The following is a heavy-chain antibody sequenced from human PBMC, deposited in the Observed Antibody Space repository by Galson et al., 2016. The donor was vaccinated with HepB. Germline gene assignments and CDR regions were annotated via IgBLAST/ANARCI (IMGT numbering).Heavy chain of an antibody. V-gene: IGHV2-5*02. D-gene: IGHD2-15*01. J-gene: IGHJ3*02. CDR1: GFSLSTYGMG. CDR2: ISWDADK. CDR3: GHYVHCSGDTCHKEDTFDI. Sequence: PALVKPTQTLTLTCTFSGFSLSTYGMGVAWIRQPPGKALEWLALISWDADKNYSPSLKTRLAVTKDTSKNQVVLTMTNMDPVETATYYCGHYVHCSGDTCHKEDTFDIWGQGTLVTVSS.